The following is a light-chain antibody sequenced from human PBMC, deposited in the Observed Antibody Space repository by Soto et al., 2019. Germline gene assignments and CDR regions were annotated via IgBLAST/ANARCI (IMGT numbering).Light chain of an antibody. CDR1: QNINNY. V-gene: IGKV1-39*01. CDR2: AAS. CDR3: QQSYTFPET. J-gene: IGKJ1*01. Sequence: EIQMTQSPSSLSASVGDRVTITCRASQNINNYLNWYQQQPGKGPKLLIYAASNLQRGVPSRFRGSGSRTDFTLTISSLQPEDFATYYCQQSYTFPETFGQGTKVEIK.